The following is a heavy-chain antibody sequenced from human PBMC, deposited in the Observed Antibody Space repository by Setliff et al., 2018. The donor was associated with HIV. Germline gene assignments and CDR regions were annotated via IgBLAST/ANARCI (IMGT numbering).Heavy chain of an antibody. D-gene: IGHD3-22*01. Sequence: HPGGSLRLSCEASGFEFANFLMSWVRQAPGKGLEWLTKIKEDGSEKYYMDSVKGRFTISRDNSKNTVYLQMNSLRAEDTAVYYCARSSGYPYFDWWGQGTLVTVSS. CDR3: ARSSGYPYFDW. CDR2: IKEDGSEK. J-gene: IGHJ4*02. V-gene: IGHV3-7*01. CDR1: GFEFANFL.